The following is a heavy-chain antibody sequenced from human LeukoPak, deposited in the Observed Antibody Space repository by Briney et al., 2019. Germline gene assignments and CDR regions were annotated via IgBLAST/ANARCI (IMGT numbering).Heavy chain of an antibody. CDR1: GFTFSEYS. V-gene: IGHV3-48*02. D-gene: IGHD3-9*01. J-gene: IGHJ4*02. CDR3: ARVGYDILTGFHY. Sequence: GGSLRLSCVASGFTFSEYSINWVRQAPGKGLEWVSFISSRSSSIYYADSVKGRFTISRDNAKKSLYVQMNSLRDEDTAVYYCARVGYDILTGFHYWGQGTLVTVSS. CDR2: ISSRSSSI.